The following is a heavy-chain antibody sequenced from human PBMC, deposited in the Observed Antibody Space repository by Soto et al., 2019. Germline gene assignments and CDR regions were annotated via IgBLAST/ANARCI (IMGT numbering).Heavy chain of an antibody. CDR2: IIPIFGTA. J-gene: IGHJ6*02. Sequence: QVQLVQSGAEVKKPGSSVKVSCKASGGTFISYAISWVRQAPGQGLEWMGGIIPIFGTANYAQKFQGRVTITADESTSTAYMELSSLRSEDTAVYYCARRRIYCSGGSCYAHYYYGMDVWGQGTTVTVSS. D-gene: IGHD2-15*01. CDR1: GGTFISYA. CDR3: ARRRIYCSGGSCYAHYYYGMDV. V-gene: IGHV1-69*12.